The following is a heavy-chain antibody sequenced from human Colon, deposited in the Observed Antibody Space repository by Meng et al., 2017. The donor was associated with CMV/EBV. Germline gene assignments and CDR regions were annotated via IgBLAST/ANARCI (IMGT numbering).Heavy chain of an antibody. CDR2: INPINGDT. Sequence: ASVKVSCKASGYTFTDHYMHWVRQAPGQGLEWMGWINPINGDTDFPQKFQGRVTMTRDTSISTAYMELRGLTHADTAVYFCATIASLADYWGQGTQVTVPS. V-gene: IGHV1-2*02. J-gene: IGHJ4*02. CDR3: ATIASLADY. CDR1: GYTFTDHY.